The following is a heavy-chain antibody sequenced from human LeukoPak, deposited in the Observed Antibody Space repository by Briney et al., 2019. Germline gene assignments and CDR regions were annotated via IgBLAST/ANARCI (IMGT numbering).Heavy chain of an antibody. CDR3: TRTRPYYYDSSGYCDM. CDR2: IDWDDDK. Sequence: SGPALVKPTQTLTLTCTFSGFSLSTTGICVSWIRQPPGKALEWLARIDWDDDKYYNTSLKTRLTISKDTSKNQVVLTMTNMDPVDTATYYCTRTRPYYYDSSGYCDMWGQGTMVTVSS. D-gene: IGHD3-22*01. V-gene: IGHV2-70*11. J-gene: IGHJ3*02. CDR1: GFSLSTTGIC.